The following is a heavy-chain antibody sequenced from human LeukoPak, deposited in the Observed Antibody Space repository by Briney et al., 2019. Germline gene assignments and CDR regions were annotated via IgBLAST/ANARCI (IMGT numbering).Heavy chain of an antibody. D-gene: IGHD1-26*01. Sequence: GGSLRLSCAASGFTFSSYWMSWVRQAPGKGLEWVANIKQDGSEKYYVDSVKGRFTISRDNAKNSLYLQMNSLRAEDTAVYYCARDPRARGSYLYAFDIGGQETMVTVSS. CDR1: GFTFSSYW. V-gene: IGHV3-7*01. CDR2: IKQDGSEK. J-gene: IGHJ3*02. CDR3: ARDPRARGSYLYAFDI.